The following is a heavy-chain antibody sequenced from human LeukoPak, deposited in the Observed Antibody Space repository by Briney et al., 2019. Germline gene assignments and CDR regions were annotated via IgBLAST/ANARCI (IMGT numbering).Heavy chain of an antibody. D-gene: IGHD3-3*01. CDR1: GFTFSSYS. CDR2: ISSSSSYI. V-gene: IGHV3-21*01. CDR3: ARDLRVDFWSGPSGAEPNAFDI. Sequence: TGGSLRLSCAASGFTFSSYSMNWVRQAPGKGLEWVSSISSSSSYIYYADSVKGRFTISRDNAKHSLYLQMNSLRAEDTAVYYCARDLRVDFWSGPSGAEPNAFDIWGQGTMVTVSS. J-gene: IGHJ3*02.